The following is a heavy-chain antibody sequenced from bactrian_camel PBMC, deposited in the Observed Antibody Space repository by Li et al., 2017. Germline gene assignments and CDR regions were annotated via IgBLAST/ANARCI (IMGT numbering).Heavy chain of an antibody. CDR3: AADLGRWWSTWCGLGEDDYNT. J-gene: IGHJ6*01. Sequence: HVQMVESGGDSVQAGGSLRLSCAASGYIRARNCMLWFRRAPGGKRVGVASIYPSRGTTFYDDSVKGRFTISQDNAKLTVYLQMNSLKPEDTAMYYCAADLGRWWSTWCGLGEDDYNTWGQGTQVTVS. D-gene: IGHD6*01. CDR2: IYPSRGTT. CDR1: GYIRARNC. V-gene: IGHV3-2*01.